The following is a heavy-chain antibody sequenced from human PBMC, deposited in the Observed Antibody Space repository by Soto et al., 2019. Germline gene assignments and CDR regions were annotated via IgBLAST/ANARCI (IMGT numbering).Heavy chain of an antibody. D-gene: IGHD2-2*01. CDR2: ISSSGGTI. V-gene: IGHV3-11*01. CDR1: GFTFSDYY. CDR3: AQTIPYCSSTSCYGPYNFDY. J-gene: IGHJ4*02. Sequence: GGSLRLSCAASGFTFSDYYMSWIRQAPGKGLEWVSYISSSGGTIYYADSVKGRFTISRDNAKNSLYLQMNSLRAEDTAVYYCAQTIPYCSSTSCYGPYNFDYWGQGTLVTVSS.